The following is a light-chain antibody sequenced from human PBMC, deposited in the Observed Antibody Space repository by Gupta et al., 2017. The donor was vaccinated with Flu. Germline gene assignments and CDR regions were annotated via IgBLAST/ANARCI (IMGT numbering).Light chain of an antibody. CDR3: QQDGSSPRT. J-gene: IGKJ1*01. V-gene: IGKV3-20*01. Sequence: ERATPCCRARQSVSHGYLSWYQQKAGQAPRLLIYGVSRSVTGMPDRFRGSGSGTDFTLTISRLEAEDVAVYYCQQDGSSPRTFGQGTNVEIK. CDR2: GVS. CDR1: QSVSHGY.